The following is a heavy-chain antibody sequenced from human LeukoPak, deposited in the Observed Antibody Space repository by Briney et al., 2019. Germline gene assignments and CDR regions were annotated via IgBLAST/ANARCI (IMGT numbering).Heavy chain of an antibody. CDR3: ARGLVGATRGLDY. CDR1: GYTFTSYD. D-gene: IGHD1-26*01. CDR2: IIPIFGTA. Sequence: ASVKVSCKASGYTFTSYDINWVRQATGQGLEWMGGIIPIFGTANYAQRFQGRVTITADKSTSTAYMELSSLRSEDTAVYYCARGLVGATRGLDYWGQGTLVTVSS. V-gene: IGHV1-69*06. J-gene: IGHJ4*02.